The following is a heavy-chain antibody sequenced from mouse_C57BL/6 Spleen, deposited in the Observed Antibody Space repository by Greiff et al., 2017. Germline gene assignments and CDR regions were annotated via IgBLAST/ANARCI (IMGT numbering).Heavy chain of an antibody. J-gene: IGHJ2*01. CDR2: INPNNGGT. Sequence: EVQLQQSGPELVKPGASVKISCKASGYTFTDYYMNWVKQSHGKSLEWIGDINPNNGGTSYNQKFTGKATLTVDKSSSTAYMELRSLTSEDSAVYYCARKRGLRRYFDYWGQGTTLTVSS. CDR1: GYTFTDYY. V-gene: IGHV1-26*01. D-gene: IGHD2-2*01. CDR3: ARKRGLRRYFDY.